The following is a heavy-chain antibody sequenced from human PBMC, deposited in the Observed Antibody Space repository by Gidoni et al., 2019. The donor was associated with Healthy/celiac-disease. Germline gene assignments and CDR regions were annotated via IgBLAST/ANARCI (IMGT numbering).Heavy chain of an antibody. V-gene: IGHV4-4*02. D-gene: IGHD4-17*01. CDR1: GGSISRSNW. J-gene: IGHJ4*02. Sequence: QVQLQESGPGLVKPSGPLSLTFAVSGGSISRSNWWSGVRQPPGKGLEWIGEIYHSGSTNYNPSLKSRVTISVDKSKNQFSLKLSSVTAADTAVYYCARGYDYGDYVLGYWGQGTLVTVSS. CDR3: ARGYDYGDYVLGY. CDR2: IYHSGST.